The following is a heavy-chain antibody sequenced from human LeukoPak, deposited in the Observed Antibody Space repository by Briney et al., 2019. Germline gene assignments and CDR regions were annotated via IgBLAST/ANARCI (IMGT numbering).Heavy chain of an antibody. D-gene: IGHD2-2*01. Sequence: GGSLRLSCAASGFTSSDYYMSWIRQAPGKGLEWVSYISSSGSTIYYADSVKGRFTISRDNAKNSLYLQMNSLRAEDTAVYYCARVSVQRGVNIVVPWGQGTLVTVSS. V-gene: IGHV3-11*01. CDR2: ISSSGSTI. CDR1: GFTSSDYY. CDR3: ARVSVQRGVNIVVP. J-gene: IGHJ5*02.